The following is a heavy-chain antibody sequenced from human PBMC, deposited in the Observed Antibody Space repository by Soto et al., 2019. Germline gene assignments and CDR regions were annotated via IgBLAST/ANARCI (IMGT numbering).Heavy chain of an antibody. J-gene: IGHJ6*02. CDR2: IWYDGSNK. V-gene: IGHV3-33*01. D-gene: IGHD1-7*01. CDR1: GFTFSSYG. Sequence: GGSLRLCCAASGFTFSSYGMHWVRQAPGKGREWVAVIWYDGSNKYYADSVKGRFTISRDNSKNTLYLQMNSLRAEDTAVYYCARGYNWNYGYYYYYGMDVWGQGTTVTVSS. CDR3: ARGYNWNYGYYYYYGMDV.